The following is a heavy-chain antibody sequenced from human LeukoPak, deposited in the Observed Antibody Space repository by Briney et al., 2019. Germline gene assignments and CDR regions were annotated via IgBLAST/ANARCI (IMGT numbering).Heavy chain of an antibody. J-gene: IGHJ4*02. CDR3: ARHRFAGYSSSSSGRRYFDY. CDR2: IYYSGST. D-gene: IGHD6-13*01. V-gene: IGHV4-59*08. CDR1: GVSISSYY. Sequence: PSETLSLTCTVSGVSISSYYWSWIRQPPGKGLEWIGYIYYSGSTNYNPSLKSRVTISVDTSKNQFSLKLSSMTAADTAVYYCARHRFAGYSSSSSGRRYFDYWGQGTLVTVSS.